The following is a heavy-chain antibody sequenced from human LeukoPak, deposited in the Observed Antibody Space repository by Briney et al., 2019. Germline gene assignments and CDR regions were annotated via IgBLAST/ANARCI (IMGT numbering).Heavy chain of an antibody. D-gene: IGHD3-10*01. Sequence: SETLSLTCAVYGGSFSGYYWSWIRQPPGKGLEWIGEINHSGSTNYNPSLKSRVTISVDTSKNQFSLKLSSVTAADTAVYYCARHVYYYGSGSYVYYYYYYMDVWGKGTTVTVSS. CDR3: ARHVYYYGSGSYVYYYYYYMDV. CDR2: INHSGST. V-gene: IGHV4-34*01. J-gene: IGHJ6*03. CDR1: GGSFSGYY.